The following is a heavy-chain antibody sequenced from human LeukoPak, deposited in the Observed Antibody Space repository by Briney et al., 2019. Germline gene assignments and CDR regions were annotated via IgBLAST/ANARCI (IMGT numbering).Heavy chain of an antibody. CDR2: IYHSGST. D-gene: IGHD1-20*01. J-gene: IGHJ3*02. V-gene: IGHV4-4*02. Sequence: SETLSLTCAVSGGSISSSNWWSWVRQPPGKGLEWIGEIYHSGSTNYNPSLKSRVTISVDKSKNQFSLKLSSVTAADMAVYYCARFPGYNWKDNAFDIWGQGTMVTVSS. CDR3: ARFPGYNWKDNAFDI. CDR1: GGSISSSNW.